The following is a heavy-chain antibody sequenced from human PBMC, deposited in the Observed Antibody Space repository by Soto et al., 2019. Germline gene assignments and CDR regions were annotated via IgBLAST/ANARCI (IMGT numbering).Heavy chain of an antibody. CDR2: IKPDGSGE. J-gene: IGHJ4*02. CDR1: GITLSRDW. V-gene: IGHV3-7*01. Sequence: GALRLSCTASGITLSRDWMTWVRQAPGKGLEWVASIKPDGSGEYYLDSLKGRFTISRDNTKNSLYLQANSLRAEDTAMYFCAKLLNGVTALDYWGQGTMVTVSS. D-gene: IGHD2-21*02. CDR3: AKLLNGVTALDY.